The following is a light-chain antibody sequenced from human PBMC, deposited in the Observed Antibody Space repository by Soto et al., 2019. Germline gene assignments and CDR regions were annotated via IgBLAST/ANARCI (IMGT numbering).Light chain of an antibody. V-gene: IGKV3-11*01. CDR1: QSISNS. CDR3: QQRNSWPPPT. CDR2: DSS. J-gene: IGKJ4*01. Sequence: EIVLTQSPATLSLSPGERATLSCRASQSISNSLAWYQEKPSQAPRLLIYDSSNRATGIPPRFSGSGSGTDFTLTISSLEPEDFAVYYCQQRNSWPPPTFGGGTRVEI.